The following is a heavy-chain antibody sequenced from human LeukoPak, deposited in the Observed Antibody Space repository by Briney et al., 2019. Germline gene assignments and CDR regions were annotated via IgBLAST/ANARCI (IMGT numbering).Heavy chain of an antibody. V-gene: IGHV3-23*01. Sequence: GGSLRLSCAASGFTFNAYAMAWVRRPPGRGLEWVSTMPLSGGPTHYADAVEGRFTISRDDSKSTLYLHINNLRAEDTAVYYCARDFSLVVGASDSWGKGTLVTVSS. J-gene: IGHJ5*02. CDR2: MPLSGGPT. CDR1: GFTFNAYA. D-gene: IGHD1-26*01. CDR3: ARDFSLVVGASDS.